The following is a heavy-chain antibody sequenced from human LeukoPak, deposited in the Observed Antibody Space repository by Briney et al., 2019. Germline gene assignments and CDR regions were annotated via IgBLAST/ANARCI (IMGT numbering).Heavy chain of an antibody. J-gene: IGHJ6*02. CDR3: ARHEPVITLSSYYYGMDV. V-gene: IGHV3-21*01. CDR1: GFTFSTYS. CDR2: ISTSSTYI. D-gene: IGHD1-14*01. Sequence: GGSLRLSCAASGFTFSTYSMNWVRQAPGKGLEWVSSISTSSTYIYYADSVKGRFTISRENAKKSLYLQMNSLRAEDTAVYYCARHEPVITLSSYYYGMDVWGPGTTVTVSS.